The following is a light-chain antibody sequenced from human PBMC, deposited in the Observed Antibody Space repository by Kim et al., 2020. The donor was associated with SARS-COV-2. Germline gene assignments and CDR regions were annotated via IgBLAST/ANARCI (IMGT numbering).Light chain of an antibody. CDR3: QQYKNWPPGGWT. V-gene: IGKV3-15*01. CDR1: QSVSSS. CDR2: RAS. Sequence: GERATLSCRASQSVSSSLAGYQQKPGQAPRLLIYRASTRATDVPARFSGSGSGTEFTLTISSLQSEDFAVYYCQQYKNWPPGGWTFGQGTKVDIK. J-gene: IGKJ1*01.